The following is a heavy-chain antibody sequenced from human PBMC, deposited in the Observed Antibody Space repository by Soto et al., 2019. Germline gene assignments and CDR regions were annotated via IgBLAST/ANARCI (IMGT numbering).Heavy chain of an antibody. CDR1: GGSFSGYY. V-gene: IGHV4-34*01. Sequence: PSETLSLTCAVYGGSFSGYYWSWIRQPPGKGLEWIGEINHSGSTNYNPSLKSRVTISVDTSKNQFSLKLSSVTAADTAVYYCARDRRGWPFDYWGQGTLVTVSS. D-gene: IGHD6-19*01. J-gene: IGHJ4*02. CDR3: ARDRRGWPFDY. CDR2: INHSGST.